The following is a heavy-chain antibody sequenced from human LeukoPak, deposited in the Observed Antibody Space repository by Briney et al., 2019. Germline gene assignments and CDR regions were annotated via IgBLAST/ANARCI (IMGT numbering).Heavy chain of an antibody. D-gene: IGHD3-22*01. CDR3: ATLYDSSGYWGDYFDY. CDR1: GGSISSYY. V-gene: IGHV4-59*01. CDR2: IFYSGST. J-gene: IGHJ4*02. Sequence: SETLSLTCTVSGGSISSYYWSWIRQPPGKGLEWIGYIFYSGSTNYNPSLKSRATISLDTSKNQFSLQLSSVPAADTAVYYCATLYDSSGYWGDYFDYWGQGTLVTVSS.